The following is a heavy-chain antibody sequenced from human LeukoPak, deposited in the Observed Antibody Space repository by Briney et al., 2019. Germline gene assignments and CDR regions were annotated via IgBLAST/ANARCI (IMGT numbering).Heavy chain of an antibody. CDR2: ISAYNGNT. Sequence: ASVTVSCKASGYTFTSYGIIWVRQAPGQGLEWMGWISAYNGNTNYAQKLQGRVTMTTDTSTSTAYMELRSLRSDDTAVYYCARGPWSSSFGELYFDYWGQGTLVTVSS. CDR3: ARGPWSSSFGELYFDY. D-gene: IGHD3-10*01. CDR1: GYTFTSYG. J-gene: IGHJ4*02. V-gene: IGHV1-18*01.